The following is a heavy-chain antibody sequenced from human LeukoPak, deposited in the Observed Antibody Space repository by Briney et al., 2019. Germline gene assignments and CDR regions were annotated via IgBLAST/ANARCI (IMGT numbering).Heavy chain of an antibody. Sequence: GESLKISCKGSGYSFTSYWIGWVRQMPGKGLEWMGIIYPGDSDTRYSPSFQGQVTISADKSISTAYLQRSSLKASDTAMYYCARRVRFLEWKNNYYFDYWGQGTLVTASS. J-gene: IGHJ4*02. CDR3: ARRVRFLEWKNNYYFDY. D-gene: IGHD3-3*01. V-gene: IGHV5-51*01. CDR1: GYSFTSYW. CDR2: IYPGDSDT.